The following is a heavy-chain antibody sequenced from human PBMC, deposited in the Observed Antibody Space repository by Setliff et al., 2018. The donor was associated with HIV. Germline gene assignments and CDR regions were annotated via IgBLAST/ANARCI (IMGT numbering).Heavy chain of an antibody. Sequence: VSCKASGVSFTTSGFSWVRLAPGHGLEWMGGVIPIYVTSNYAQKFEGRLTISTDESTSTVYMELGGLTTDDTGIYYCARLDTTMMNFDYWGQGTLVTVSS. CDR3: ARLDTTMMNFDY. D-gene: IGHD1-1*01. CDR1: GVSFTTSG. J-gene: IGHJ4*02. V-gene: IGHV1-69*05. CDR2: VIPIYVTS.